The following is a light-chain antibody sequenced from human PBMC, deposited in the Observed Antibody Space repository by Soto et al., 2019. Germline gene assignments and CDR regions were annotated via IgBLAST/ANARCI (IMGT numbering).Light chain of an antibody. CDR1: QSLLYSDGDTY. V-gene: IGKV2-30*01. CDR2: KVS. CDR3: LQATHWPWT. J-gene: IGKJ1*01. Sequence: DVVMTQSPLSLSVTLGQSASISCRSTQSLLYSDGDTYLNWYHQRPGQSPRRLIHKVSKRDSGVPDRISGCGSGSDFTLEISRVEAEDVGTYYCLQATHWPWTFGQGTKVDI.